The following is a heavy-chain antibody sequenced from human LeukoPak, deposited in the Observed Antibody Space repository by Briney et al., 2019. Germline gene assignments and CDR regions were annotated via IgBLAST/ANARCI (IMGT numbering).Heavy chain of an antibody. V-gene: IGHV1-24*01. J-gene: IGHJ4*02. CDR2: FDPEDGET. Sequence: ASVTVSCKVSGYTLTELSMHWVRQAPGKGLEWMGGFDPEDGETIYAQKFQGRVTMTEDTSADTAYMELSSLRSEDTAVYYCATERYSSGWGLFDYWGQGTLVTVSS. CDR3: ATERYSSGWGLFDY. D-gene: IGHD6-19*01. CDR1: GYTLTELS.